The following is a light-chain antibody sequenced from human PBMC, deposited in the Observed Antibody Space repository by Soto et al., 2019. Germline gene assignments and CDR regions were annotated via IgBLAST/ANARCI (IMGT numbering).Light chain of an antibody. V-gene: IGKV1-39*01. CDR1: QSIGNY. Sequence: DIQMTQSPSSLSASVGDRVTTTCRASQSIGNYLNWYQHKPGKAPKLLIYGASSLHSGVPSSFSGSGSGTDFTLTISSLQPEDFATYYCQQSYSTPLTFGGGT. J-gene: IGKJ4*01. CDR3: QQSYSTPLT. CDR2: GAS.